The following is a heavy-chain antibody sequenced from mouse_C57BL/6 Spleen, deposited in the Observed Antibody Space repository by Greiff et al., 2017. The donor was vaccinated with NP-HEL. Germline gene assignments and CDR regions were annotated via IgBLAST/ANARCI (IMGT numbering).Heavy chain of an antibody. CDR2: ISSGGDYI. CDR3: TRDPDYYGSYYAMDD. CDR1: GFTFSSYA. J-gene: IGHJ4*01. D-gene: IGHD1-1*01. Sequence: EVKLMESGEGLVKPGGSLKLSCAASGFTFSSYAMSWVRQTPEKRLEWVAYISSGGDYIYYADTVKGRFTISRDNARNTLYLQMSSLKSEDTAMYYCTRDPDYYGSYYAMDDWGQGTSVTVSS. V-gene: IGHV5-9-1*02.